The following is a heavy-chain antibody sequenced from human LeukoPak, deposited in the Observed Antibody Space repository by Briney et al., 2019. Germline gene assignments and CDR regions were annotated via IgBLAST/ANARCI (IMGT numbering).Heavy chain of an antibody. D-gene: IGHD6-13*01. CDR3: ARVRASIAAARGFDY. CDR1: GFTFSSYW. V-gene: IGHV3-7*01. Sequence: TGGSLRLSCAASGFTFSSYWMSWVRQAPGKGLEWVANIKQDGSEKYYVDSVKGRFTISRDNAKNSLYLQMNSLRAEDTAVYYCARVRASIAAARGFDYWGQGTLVTVSS. J-gene: IGHJ4*02. CDR2: IKQDGSEK.